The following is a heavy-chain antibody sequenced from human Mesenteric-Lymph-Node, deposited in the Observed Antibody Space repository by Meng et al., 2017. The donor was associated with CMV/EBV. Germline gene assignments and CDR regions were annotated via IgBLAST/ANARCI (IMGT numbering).Heavy chain of an antibody. CDR1: GFTFTNYA. CDR2: IYYTGST. D-gene: IGHD2-15*01. CDR3: ARVSRYCSGGSCPYYFDY. Sequence: GSLRLSCAASGFTFTNYAMNWVRQAPGKGLEWIGYIYYTGSTNYNPSLKSRVTISVDTSKNQLSLKLSSVTAADTAVYYCARVSRYCSGGSCPYYFDYWGQGTLVTVSS. V-gene: IGHV4-59*01. J-gene: IGHJ4*02.